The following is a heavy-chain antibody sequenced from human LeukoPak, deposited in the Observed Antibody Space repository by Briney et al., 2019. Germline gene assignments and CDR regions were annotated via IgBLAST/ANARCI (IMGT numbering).Heavy chain of an antibody. CDR2: IYPDDSDT. J-gene: IGHJ6*02. Sequence: GESLKISCRGSGYSFVNYWIGWMRQMPGKGLEWMGIIYPDDSDTRYSPSFQGQVTISADKSISTAYLQWSSLKASDTAMYYCARLIAVAARPFFYGMDVWGQGTTVTVSS. CDR3: ARLIAVAARPFFYGMDV. V-gene: IGHV5-51*01. CDR1: GYSFVNYW. D-gene: IGHD6-19*01.